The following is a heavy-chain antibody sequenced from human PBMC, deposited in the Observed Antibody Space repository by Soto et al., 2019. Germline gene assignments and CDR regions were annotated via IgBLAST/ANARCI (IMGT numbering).Heavy chain of an antibody. CDR2: FDPEDGET. CDR1: GYTLTELS. D-gene: IGHD6-19*01. CDR3: ARDRSSGPRHFDY. V-gene: IGHV1-24*01. Sequence: ASVKVSCKVSGYTLTELSMHWVRQAPGKGLEWMGGFDPEDGETNYAQKLQGRVTMTTDTSTSTAYMELRSLRSDDTAVYYCARDRSSGPRHFDYWGQGTLVTVSS. J-gene: IGHJ4*02.